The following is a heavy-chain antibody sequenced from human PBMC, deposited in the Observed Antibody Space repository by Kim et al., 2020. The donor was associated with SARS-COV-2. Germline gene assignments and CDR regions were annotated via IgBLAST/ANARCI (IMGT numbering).Heavy chain of an antibody. CDR2: INHSGST. Sequence: SETLSLTCAVYGGSFSGYYWSWIRQPPGKGLEWIGEINHSGSTNYNPSLKSRVTISVDTSKNQFSLKLSSVTAADTAVYYCRWLQHGDTYYFDYWGQGTLVTVSS. CDR1: GGSFSGYY. D-gene: IGHD5-12*01. V-gene: IGHV4-34*01. J-gene: IGHJ4*02. CDR3: RWLQHGDTYYFDY.